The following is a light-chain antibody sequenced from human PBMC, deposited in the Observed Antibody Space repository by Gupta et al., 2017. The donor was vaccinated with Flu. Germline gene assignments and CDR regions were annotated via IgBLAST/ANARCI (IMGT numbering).Light chain of an antibody. Sequence: DMVMTQSPDSLGVSLGETATINCKSSQRVLYSSNNKDYLPWFQQKVGQPPKLLIYWASTRDSGVPDRFSGRGSGTDFTLTISSLQAEDVAVYYCQQDDSLPKTFGQGTKVEIK. J-gene: IGKJ1*01. CDR1: QRVLYSSNNKDY. V-gene: IGKV4-1*01. CDR3: QQDDSLPKT. CDR2: WAS.